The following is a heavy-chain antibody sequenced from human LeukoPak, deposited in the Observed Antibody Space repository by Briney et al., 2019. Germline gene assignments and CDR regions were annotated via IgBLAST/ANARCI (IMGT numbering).Heavy chain of an antibody. D-gene: IGHD4-17*01. V-gene: IGHV6-1*01. CDR2: TYYRSRWYN. CDR3: ARDSPLTTVTTFPYWYFDL. CDR1: GDSVSSNSAA. Sequence: SQTLSLTCAISGDSVSSNSAAWNWIRQSPSRGLEWLGRTYYRSRWYNDYAVSVKSRITINPDTSKNQFSLQLNSVTPEDTAVYYCARDSPLTTVTTFPYWYFDLWGRGTLVTVSS. J-gene: IGHJ2*01.